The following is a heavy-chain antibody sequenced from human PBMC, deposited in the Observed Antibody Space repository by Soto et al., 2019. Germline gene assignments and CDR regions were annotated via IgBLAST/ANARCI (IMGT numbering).Heavy chain of an antibody. CDR3: ARYDSSGYYWPYYYYGIDV. Sequence: GGSLRLSCAASGFTFSTYSMNWVRQAPGKGLEWVSSISDSSSYIYYADSVKGRFTISRDNAKNSLYLQMNSLRAEDTAVYYCARYDSSGYYWPYYYYGIDVWGQGTTVTVSS. J-gene: IGHJ6*02. CDR1: GFTFSTYS. CDR2: ISDSSSYI. D-gene: IGHD3-22*01. V-gene: IGHV3-21*01.